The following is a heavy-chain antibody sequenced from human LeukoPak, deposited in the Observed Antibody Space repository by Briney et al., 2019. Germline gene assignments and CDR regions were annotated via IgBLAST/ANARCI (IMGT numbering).Heavy chain of an antibody. CDR3: VQDGPLRSDY. D-gene: IGHD3-16*01. V-gene: IGHV4-4*07. CDR2: IFASGTT. CDR1: GASISTYY. J-gene: IGHJ4*02. Sequence: SETLSLTCTVSGASISTYYWSWIRQPAGKGLEWVGRIFASGTTNYNPSLESRVAMSVDTSENQFSLNLSSVTAADTAIYYCVQDGPLRSDYWGQGTLVTVSS.